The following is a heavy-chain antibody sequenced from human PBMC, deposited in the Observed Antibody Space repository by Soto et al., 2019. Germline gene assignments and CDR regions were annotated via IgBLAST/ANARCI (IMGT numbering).Heavy chain of an antibody. D-gene: IGHD2-2*02. Sequence: ASVKVSCKASGYTFTSYGISWVRQAPGQGLKWMGWISAYNGNTNYAQKLQGRVTMTTDTSTSTAYMELRSLRSDDTAVYYCARDVGSIYCSSTSCYTYADVWFDPWGQGTLVTVSS. CDR3: ARDVGSIYCSSTSCYTYADVWFDP. CDR1: GYTFTSYG. V-gene: IGHV1-18*04. J-gene: IGHJ5*02. CDR2: ISAYNGNT.